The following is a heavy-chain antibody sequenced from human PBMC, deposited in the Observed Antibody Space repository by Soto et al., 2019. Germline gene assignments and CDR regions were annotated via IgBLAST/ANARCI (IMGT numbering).Heavy chain of an antibody. V-gene: IGHV4-30-4*01. CDR3: ARERPDGARLDP. CDR1: CGSISSGDYY. J-gene: IGHJ5*02. Sequence: QVQLQESGPGLVKPSQTLSLTGAVSCGSISSGDYYWSWMRQPPGKGLEWIGYIYHSGSTYYNPSLKSRVTISVDTSKNQFALKLSSVTAADTAVYYCARERPDGARLDPWGQGTLVTVSS. CDR2: IYHSGST. D-gene: IGHD6-6*01.